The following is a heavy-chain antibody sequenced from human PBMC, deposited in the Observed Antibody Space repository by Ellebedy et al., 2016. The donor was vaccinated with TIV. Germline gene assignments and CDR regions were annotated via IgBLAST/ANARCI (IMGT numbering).Heavy chain of an antibody. Sequence: GESLKISXAASGFTFSSYWMHWVRQAPGKGLVWVSRINSDGSSTIYADSVKGRFASSRDNAKNTLYLQMNSLRAEDTAVYYCAKDLLYVNGVRSFDYWGQGTLVTVSS. CDR3: AKDLLYVNGVRSFDY. D-gene: IGHD2-8*01. V-gene: IGHV3-74*01. CDR2: INSDGSST. CDR1: GFTFSSYW. J-gene: IGHJ4*02.